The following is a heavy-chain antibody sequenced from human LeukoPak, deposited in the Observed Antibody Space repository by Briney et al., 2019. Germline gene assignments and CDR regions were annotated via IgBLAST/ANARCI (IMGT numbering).Heavy chain of an antibody. V-gene: IGHV3-9*01. J-gene: IGHJ3*02. Sequence: GGSLRLSCVASGFTFDDYAMHWVRQTPGKGLEWVSGISWNSGNIGYADSVKGRFTISRDNAKNSLYLQMNSLRAEDTALYYCAKDRHDYGDYFDAFEIWGQGKMVTVSS. CDR3: AKDRHDYGDYFDAFEI. D-gene: IGHD4-17*01. CDR2: ISWNSGNI. CDR1: GFTFDDYA.